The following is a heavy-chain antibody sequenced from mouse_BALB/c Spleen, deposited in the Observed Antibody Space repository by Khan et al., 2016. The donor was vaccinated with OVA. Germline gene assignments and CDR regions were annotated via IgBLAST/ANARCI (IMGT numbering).Heavy chain of an antibody. J-gene: IGHJ1*01. V-gene: IGHV14-3*02. D-gene: IGHD2-3*01. CDR3: TQPTYDPRDFEV. CDR2: IAPANGNT. Sequence: EVQLQESGAELVKPGASVKLSCTASGFNIKDTYLHWVKQRPEQGLEWIGRIAPANGNTKYDPKFQGKATITADTSSNTSYLQLNSLTSEDTAVYYWTQPTYDPRDFEVGGAGTTVTVS. CDR1: GFNIKDTY.